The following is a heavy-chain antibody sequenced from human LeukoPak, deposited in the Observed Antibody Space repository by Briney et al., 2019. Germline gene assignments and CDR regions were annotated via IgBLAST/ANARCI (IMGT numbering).Heavy chain of an antibody. CDR2: IYPGDSDT. V-gene: IGHV5-51*01. Sequence: PGESLKISCKGSGYIFTSYWIGWVRQMPGKGLDWMGIIYPGDSDTRYSPSFQGQVTISADKSTSTAFLQWSSLKASDSAMYYCARSTQQLVAPHFDYWGLGTLVTVSS. J-gene: IGHJ4*02. CDR1: GYIFTSYW. CDR3: ARSTQQLVAPHFDY. D-gene: IGHD6-6*01.